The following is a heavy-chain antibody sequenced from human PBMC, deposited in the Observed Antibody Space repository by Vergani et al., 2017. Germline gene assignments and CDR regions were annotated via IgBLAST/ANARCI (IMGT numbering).Heavy chain of an antibody. Sequence: QVQLQQWGAGVVKPSGTLSLTCAVFGESFSSFYGSGIRQPPGKGLEWIGEINNDGHTNYNPSLESRVTVSRDTAKNQFSLNLMSVTAADTAMYYCAVRPRVNLVGGEIVTKRTLDYWSQGSLVTVSS. V-gene: IGHV4-34*02. J-gene: IGHJ4*02. CDR1: GESFSSFY. D-gene: IGHD3-16*02. CDR3: AVRPRVNLVGGEIVTKRTLDY. CDR2: INNDGHT.